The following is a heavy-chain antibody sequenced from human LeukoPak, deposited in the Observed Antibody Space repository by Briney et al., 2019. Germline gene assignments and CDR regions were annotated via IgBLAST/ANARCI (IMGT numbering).Heavy chain of an antibody. CDR3: ARGLSDYYDSSGYRGLLDY. D-gene: IGHD3-22*01. CDR2: INHSGSI. CDR1: GGSFSGYY. V-gene: IGHV4-34*01. J-gene: IGHJ4*02. Sequence: SETLSLTRAVYGGSFSGYYWSWIRQPPGKGLEWIGEINHSGSINYNPSLKSRVTVSIDRSKNQFSLRLSSVTAADTAVYFCARGLSDYYDSSGYRGLLDYWGQGILVTVSS.